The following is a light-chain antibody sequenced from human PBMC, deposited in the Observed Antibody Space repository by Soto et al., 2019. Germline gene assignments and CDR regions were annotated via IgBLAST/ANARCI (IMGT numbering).Light chain of an antibody. CDR1: PRVSSSY. Sequence: EIVLTQSPGTLSLSPGERATLSCSASPRVSSSYLAWYQQKPGQAPRLLIYGASSMAAGIPDRFTGSGSGPGFTFTISRLQPEDVPVYYCEEYGSCPHSFGQWTKLDI. CDR3: EEYGSCPHS. V-gene: IGKV3-20*01. CDR2: GAS. J-gene: IGKJ2*01.